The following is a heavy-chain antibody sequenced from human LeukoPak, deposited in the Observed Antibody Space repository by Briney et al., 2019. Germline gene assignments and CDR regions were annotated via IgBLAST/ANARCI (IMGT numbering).Heavy chain of an antibody. V-gene: IGHV4-59*01. D-gene: IGHD3-22*01. CDR3: ARALTYYYDSSGYLDY. CDR1: GGSISNYY. CDR2: MYYSGST. Sequence: KPSETLSLTCTVSGGSISNYYWSWIRQPPGKGLEWIGSMYYSGSTNYNPSLKSRATISEDTSKKQFSLKLSSVTAADTAVYYCARALTYYYDSSGYLDYWGQGTLVTVSS. J-gene: IGHJ4*02.